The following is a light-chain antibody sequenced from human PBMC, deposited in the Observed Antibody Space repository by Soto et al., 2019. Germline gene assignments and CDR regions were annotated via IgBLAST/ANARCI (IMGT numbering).Light chain of an antibody. V-gene: IGKV1-12*01. CDR2: AAA. CDR3: QQGNSLSIT. J-gene: IGKJ5*01. CDR1: QDIGTR. Sequence: DILMTQSPSSVSASVGDRVIISCRANQDIGTRLAWYQQRPGKAPKLLIYAAASLQSGVPSRFSGSGSGTDFTLKIGGLQPEDFGTYYCQQGNSLSITFGQGTRLETK.